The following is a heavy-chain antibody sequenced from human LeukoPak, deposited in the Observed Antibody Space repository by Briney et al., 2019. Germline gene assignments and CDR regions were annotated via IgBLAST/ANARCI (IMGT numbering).Heavy chain of an antibody. CDR1: GGSISSGGYY. Sequence: PSQTLSLTCTVSGGSISSGGYYWSWIRQHPGKGLEWIGYIYYSGSTYYNPSLKSRVTISVDTSKNQFSLKLSSVTAADTAVYYCARRKGYCSSTSCYTVLKKTFNWFDPWGQGTLVTVSS. D-gene: IGHD2-2*02. CDR3: ARRKGYCSSTSCYTVLKKTFNWFDP. J-gene: IGHJ5*02. V-gene: IGHV4-31*03. CDR2: IYYSGST.